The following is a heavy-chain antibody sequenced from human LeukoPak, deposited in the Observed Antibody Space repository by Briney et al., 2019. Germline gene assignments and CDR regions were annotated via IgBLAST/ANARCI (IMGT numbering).Heavy chain of an antibody. CDR1: GYTFTSYY. V-gene: IGHV1-46*01. CDR2: INPRGGNT. J-gene: IGHJ3*02. D-gene: IGHD3-9*01. Sequence: ASVKVSCKASGYTFTSYYMHWVRQAPGQGLEWMGIINPRGGNTNYAQKLQGRVTMTTDTSTSTAYMELRSLRSDDTAVYYCARGYYDILTGYYGAFDIWGQGTMVTVSS. CDR3: ARGYYDILTGYYGAFDI.